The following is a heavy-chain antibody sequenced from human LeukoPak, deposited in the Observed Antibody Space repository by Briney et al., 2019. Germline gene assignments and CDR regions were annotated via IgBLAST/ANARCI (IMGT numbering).Heavy chain of an antibody. Sequence: PSETLSLTCTVSGGSITGYHWSWIRQPPGKGLEWVGYIYSSETTEYKPSLKSRVTISADTSKNQFSLKLTSVTAADTAIYHCARRNDFDNWGQGTMVTVSS. CDR2: IYSSETT. V-gene: IGHV4-4*08. CDR3: ARRNDFDN. J-gene: IGHJ3*02. CDR1: GGSITGYH.